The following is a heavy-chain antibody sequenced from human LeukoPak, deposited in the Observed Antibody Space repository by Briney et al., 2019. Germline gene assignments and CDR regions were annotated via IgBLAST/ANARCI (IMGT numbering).Heavy chain of an antibody. CDR3: ARAAYSTTWYSRYFDL. CDR1: GFTFRSYD. V-gene: IGHV3-13*01. CDR2: IGTAGEI. Sequence: GGSLRLSCAASGFTFRSYDMHWVRQATGKGLEWVSGIGTAGEIYYPGSVKGRFTISRENAKNSLYLQMNSLRAGDTAVYYCARAAYSTTWYSRYFDLWGRGTLVTVSS. J-gene: IGHJ2*01. D-gene: IGHD6-13*01.